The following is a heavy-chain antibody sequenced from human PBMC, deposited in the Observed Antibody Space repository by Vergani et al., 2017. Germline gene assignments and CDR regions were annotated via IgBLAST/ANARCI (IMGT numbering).Heavy chain of an antibody. CDR2: ISSSSSYI. J-gene: IGHJ6*02. D-gene: IGHD3-3*01. CDR3: ARAKDYDFWSDYHKIYYYYGMDV. Sequence: EVQLVESGGGLVKPGGSLRLSCAASGFTFSSYSMNWVRQAPGKGLEWVSSISSSSSYIYYADSVKGRFTISRDNAKNSLYLQMNSLRAEDTAVYYCARAKDYDFWSDYHKIYYYYGMDVWGQGTTVTVSS. V-gene: IGHV3-21*01. CDR1: GFTFSSYS.